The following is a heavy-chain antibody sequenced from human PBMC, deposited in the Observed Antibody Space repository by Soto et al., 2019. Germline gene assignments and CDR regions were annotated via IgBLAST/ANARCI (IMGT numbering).Heavy chain of an antibody. CDR3: ANPLSKYSSGWVYYYGMDV. CDR1: GFTFSSYG. Sequence: QVQLVESGGGVVHPGRSLRLSCAASGFTFSSYGMHWVRQAPGKGLEWVAVISYDGSNKYYADSVKGRFTISRDNSKNTLYLQMNSLRAEDTAVYYCANPLSKYSSGWVYYYGMDVWGQGTTVTVSS. D-gene: IGHD6-19*01. CDR2: ISYDGSNK. J-gene: IGHJ6*02. V-gene: IGHV3-30*18.